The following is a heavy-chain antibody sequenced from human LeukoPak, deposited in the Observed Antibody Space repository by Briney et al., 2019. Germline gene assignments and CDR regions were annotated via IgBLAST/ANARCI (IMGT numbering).Heavy chain of an antibody. Sequence: SETLSLTCSAYGGSFSGYIWSWIRQAPGKGLEWIGEINQSGTTKYNPSLETRLTISVDRPKNQFSLNLSSVTAADTAVYYCARGFLASNYNWFAPWGQGTLVTVSS. CDR1: GGSFSGYI. J-gene: IGHJ5*02. CDR3: ARGFLASNYNWFAP. D-gene: IGHD1-1*01. V-gene: IGHV4-34*01. CDR2: INQSGTT.